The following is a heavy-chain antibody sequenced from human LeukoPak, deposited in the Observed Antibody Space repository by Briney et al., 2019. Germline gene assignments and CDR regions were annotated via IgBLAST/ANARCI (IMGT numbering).Heavy chain of an antibody. J-gene: IGHJ4*02. CDR2: IYYSGST. D-gene: IGHD1-1*01. Sequence: KPSETLSLTCTVSGGSISSSSYYWGWIRQPPGKDLEWIGSIYYSGSTFYNPSLKSRVTISVDTSKNQFSLKLSSVTAADTAVYYCTNDVGGDYWGQGTLVTVSS. V-gene: IGHV4-39*01. CDR3: TNDVGGDY. CDR1: GGSISSSSYY.